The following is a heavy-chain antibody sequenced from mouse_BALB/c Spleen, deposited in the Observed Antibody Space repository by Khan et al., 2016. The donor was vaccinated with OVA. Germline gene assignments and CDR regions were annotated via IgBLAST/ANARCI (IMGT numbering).Heavy chain of an antibody. CDR1: GYTFTDYA. J-gene: IGHJ4*01. Sequence: QVQLQQSGAELVRPGVSVKISCKGSGYTFTDYAMHWVKQSHAKSLEWIGVISTYYGDATYNQKFKGKATMTVDKSSSTAYMELARLTSEDSAIYYCARGGLALYGMDYWGQGTSVTVSS. CDR3: ARGGLALYGMDY. D-gene: IGHD2-2*01. CDR2: ISTYYGDA. V-gene: IGHV1S137*01.